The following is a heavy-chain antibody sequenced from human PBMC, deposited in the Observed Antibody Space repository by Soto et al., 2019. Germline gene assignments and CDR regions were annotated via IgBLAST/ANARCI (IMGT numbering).Heavy chain of an antibody. CDR1: GGSFSGYY. D-gene: IGHD6-19*01. CDR3: AIGPRMWLAGGGY. CDR2: INHSGIT. Sequence: KASETLSLTCAVYGGSFSGYYWSWIRQPPGKGLEWLGEINHSGITDYNPSLKSRITISIDTSKKQFSLKLNSVTAADTAVYYCAIGPRMWLAGGGYWGQGALVTVSS. V-gene: IGHV4-34*01. J-gene: IGHJ4*02.